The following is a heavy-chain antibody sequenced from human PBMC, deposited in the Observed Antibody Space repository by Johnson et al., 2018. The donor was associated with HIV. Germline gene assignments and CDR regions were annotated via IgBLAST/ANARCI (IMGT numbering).Heavy chain of an antibody. CDR3: ARDQEGFGELLWAGGAFDI. CDR1: GFTFDDYG. J-gene: IGHJ3*02. V-gene: IGHV3-20*04. CDR2: INWNGGST. Sequence: VQLVESGGGVVRPGGSLRLSCAASGFTFDDYGIHWVRQAPGTGLEWVSDINWNGGSTHYGDSVKGRFTISRDNSKNTLYRQMNSLRAEDTSVYYCARDQEGFGELLWAGGAFDIWGQGTMVTVSS. D-gene: IGHD3-10*01.